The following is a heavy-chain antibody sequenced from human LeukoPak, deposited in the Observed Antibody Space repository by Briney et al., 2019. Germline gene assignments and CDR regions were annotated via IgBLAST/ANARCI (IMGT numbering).Heavy chain of an antibody. D-gene: IGHD6-19*01. V-gene: IGHV4-4*07. CDR3: ARDLVAGPYYYYGMDV. CDR1: GGSISSYY. CDR2: IYTSGST. Sequence: PSETLSLTRTVSGGSISSYYWSWIRQPAGKGLGWIGRIYTSGSTNYNPSLKSRVTMSVDTSKNQFSLKLSSVTAADTAVYYCARDLVAGPYYYYGMDVWGQGTTVTVSS. J-gene: IGHJ6*02.